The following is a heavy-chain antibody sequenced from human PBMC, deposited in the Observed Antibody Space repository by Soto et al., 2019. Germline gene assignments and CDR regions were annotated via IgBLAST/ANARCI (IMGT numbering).Heavy chain of an antibody. D-gene: IGHD3-10*01. CDR3: ARVFLWFGESHYFDY. Sequence: SETLSLTCAVYGGSFSGYYWSWVRQPPGKGLEYIGYVYYRGNTNYNPSLKSRVTISIDTSKNQFYLKLSSVTAADTAVYYCARVFLWFGESHYFDYWGQGTLVTVSS. CDR1: GGSFSGYY. V-gene: IGHV4-59*01. CDR2: VYYRGNT. J-gene: IGHJ4*02.